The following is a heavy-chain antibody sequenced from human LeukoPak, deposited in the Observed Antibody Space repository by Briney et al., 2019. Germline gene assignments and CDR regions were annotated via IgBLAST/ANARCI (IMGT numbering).Heavy chain of an antibody. Sequence: ASVKVSCKASGYTFTGYYMHWVRQAPGQGLEWMGWINPNSGGTNYAQKFQGRVTMTRDTSISTAYMELSRLRSDDTAVYYCARESGSGSYLEDRGGDWFDPWGQGTLVTVSS. CDR1: GYTFTGYY. J-gene: IGHJ5*02. CDR2: INPNSGGT. D-gene: IGHD3-10*01. V-gene: IGHV1-2*02. CDR3: ARESGSGSYLEDRGGDWFDP.